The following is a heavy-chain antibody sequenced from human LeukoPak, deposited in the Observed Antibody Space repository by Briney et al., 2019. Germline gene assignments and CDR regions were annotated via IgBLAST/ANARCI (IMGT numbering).Heavy chain of an antibody. CDR3: ARDSHGSWSQEY. CDR2: ISSGSSYI. D-gene: IGHD3-10*01. Sequence: PGGSLRLSCAASGFTFSSYSMNWVRQAPGKGLEWVSSISSGSSYIYYADSVKGRFTISRDNAKNSLYLQMNSLRAEDTAVYYCARDSHGSWSQEYWGQGTLVTVSS. J-gene: IGHJ4*02. V-gene: IGHV3-21*01. CDR1: GFTFSSYS.